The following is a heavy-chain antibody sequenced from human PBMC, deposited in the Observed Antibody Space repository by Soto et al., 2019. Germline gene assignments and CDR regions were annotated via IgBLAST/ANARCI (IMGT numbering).Heavy chain of an antibody. CDR3: ASSHAGAHITAAVH. J-gene: IGHJ4*02. CDR1: GGSISSGGYS. D-gene: IGHD6-13*01. V-gene: IGHV4-30-2*01. Sequence: QLQLQESGSGLVKPSQTLSLTCAVSGGSISSGGYSWSWIRQPPGKGLEWIGYIYHSGSTYYDPSLKSRVTISVDRSKNQFSLKLSSLTAADTAVYYCASSHAGAHITAAVHWGQGTLVTVSS. CDR2: IYHSGST.